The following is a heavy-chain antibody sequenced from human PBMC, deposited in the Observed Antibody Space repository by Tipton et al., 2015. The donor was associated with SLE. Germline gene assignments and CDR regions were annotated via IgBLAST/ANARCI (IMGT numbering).Heavy chain of an antibody. V-gene: IGHV3-23*01. D-gene: IGHD6-13*01. J-gene: IGHJ4*02. CDR3: ARSRLAAGPQEFHFDY. Sequence: SLRLSCAASGFTFSSYAMSWVRQAPGKGLEWVSAISGSGGSTYYADSVKGRFTISRDNSKNTLYLQMNSLRAEDTAVYYCARSRLAAGPQEFHFDYWGQGTLVTVSS. CDR1: GFTFSSYA. CDR2: ISGSGGST.